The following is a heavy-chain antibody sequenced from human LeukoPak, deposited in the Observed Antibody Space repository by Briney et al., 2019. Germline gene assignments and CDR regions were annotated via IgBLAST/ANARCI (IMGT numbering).Heavy chain of an antibody. V-gene: IGHV1-18*01. D-gene: IGHD6-13*01. CDR1: GYTFTSYG. J-gene: IGHJ6*02. CDR2: ISAYNGNT. Sequence: ASVKVSCKASGYTFTSYGISWVRQAPGQGLEWMGWISAYNGNTNYAQKLQGRVTMTTDTSTSTAYMELRSLRSDDTAVYYCARDLGSSWPYYYGMDVWGQGTTATVSS. CDR3: ARDLGSSWPYYYGMDV.